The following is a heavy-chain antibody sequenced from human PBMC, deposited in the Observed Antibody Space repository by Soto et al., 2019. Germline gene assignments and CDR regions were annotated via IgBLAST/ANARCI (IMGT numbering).Heavy chain of an antibody. V-gene: IGHV4-59*01. Sequence: SETLSLTWTVSCGSIISYYWSWIRQPPGKGLEWIGYIYYSGSTNYNPSLKSRVTISVDTSKNQFSLKLSSVTAADTAVYYCARAAEGSYRYYFDYWGQGTLVTVSS. D-gene: IGHD1-26*01. CDR2: IYYSGST. J-gene: IGHJ4*02. CDR3: ARAAEGSYRYYFDY. CDR1: CGSIISYY.